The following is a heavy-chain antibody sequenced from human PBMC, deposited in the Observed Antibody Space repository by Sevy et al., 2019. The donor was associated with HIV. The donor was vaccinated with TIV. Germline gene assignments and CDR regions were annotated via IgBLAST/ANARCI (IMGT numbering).Heavy chain of an antibody. CDR1: GFTCRSYE. CDR2: IYASGSPI. Sequence: GGSLRRSCEGSGFTCRSYEMNWVRQAPGKGLEWISYIYASGSPIYYSDSVRGRFTISRDDAKNSLYLQMDDLRVDDTATYYCARKVGYYYYYGMDVWGQGTTVTVSS. CDR3: ARKVGYYYYYGMDV. V-gene: IGHV3-48*03. J-gene: IGHJ6*02.